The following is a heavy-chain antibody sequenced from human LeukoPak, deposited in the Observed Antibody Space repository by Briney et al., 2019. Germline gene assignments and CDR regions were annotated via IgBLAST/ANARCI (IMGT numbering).Heavy chain of an antibody. CDR1: GYSFTSYW. V-gene: IGHV5-51*01. CDR3: ARSLLVQPYYYYMDV. D-gene: IGHD6-6*01. J-gene: IGHJ6*03. Sequence: GESLKISCKGSGYSFTSYWIGWVRQMPGKGLEWTGIIYPGDSDTRYSPSFQGQVTISADKSISTAYLQWSSLKASDTAMYYCARSLLVQPYYYYMDVWGKGTTVTVSS. CDR2: IYPGDSDT.